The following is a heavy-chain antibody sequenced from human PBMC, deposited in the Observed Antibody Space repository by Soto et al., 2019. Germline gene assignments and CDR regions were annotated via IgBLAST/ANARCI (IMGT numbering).Heavy chain of an antibody. D-gene: IGHD6-13*01. J-gene: IGHJ4*02. CDR1: GGTFSSYA. Sequence: SVKVSCKASGGTFSSYAISWVRQAPGQGLEWMGGIIPIFGTANYAQKFQGRVTITADESTSTAYMELSSLRSEDTAVYYCARALAGNVIAAAPDYYFDSWGQGTLVTVS. CDR2: IIPIFGTA. V-gene: IGHV1-69*13. CDR3: ARALAGNVIAAAPDYYFDS.